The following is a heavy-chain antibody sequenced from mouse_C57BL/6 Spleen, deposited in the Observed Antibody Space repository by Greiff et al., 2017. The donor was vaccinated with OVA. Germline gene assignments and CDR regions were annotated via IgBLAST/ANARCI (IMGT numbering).Heavy chain of an antibody. V-gene: IGHV1-81*01. CDR1: GYTFTSYG. Sequence: VQLQQSGAELARPGASVKLSCKASGYTFTSYGISWVKQRTGQGLEWIGEIYPRSGNTSYHEKVKGKATLTAEKASSTAYMELRSLTSEDSAVYFCAIIFYDYDEAMDYWGQGTSVTVSS. CDR2: IYPRSGNT. CDR3: AIIFYDYDEAMDY. J-gene: IGHJ4*01. D-gene: IGHD2-4*01.